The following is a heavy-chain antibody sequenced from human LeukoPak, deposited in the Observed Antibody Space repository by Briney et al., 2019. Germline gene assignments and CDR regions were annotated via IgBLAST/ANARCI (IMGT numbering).Heavy chain of an antibody. Sequence: GGSLRLSCAASGFTFSSYSMNWVRQAPGKGLEWVSSISSSSSYIYYADSVKGRFTISRDNAKNSLYLQMNSLRAEGTAVYYCARERVATRMDVWGQGTTVTVSS. D-gene: IGHD5-12*01. CDR2: ISSSSSYI. CDR1: GFTFSSYS. CDR3: ARERVATRMDV. J-gene: IGHJ6*02. V-gene: IGHV3-21*01.